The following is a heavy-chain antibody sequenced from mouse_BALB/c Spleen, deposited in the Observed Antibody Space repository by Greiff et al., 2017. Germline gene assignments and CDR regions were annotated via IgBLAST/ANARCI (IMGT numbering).Heavy chain of an antibody. CDR3: ARGDGYPAAGFAY. J-gene: IGHJ3*01. V-gene: IGHV1-18*01. CDR1: GYTFTDYN. CDR2: INPNYGST. D-gene: IGHD2-3*01. Sequence: VQLQQSGAELVKPGASVKISCKASGYTFTDYNMAWVKQSPGKSLEWIGDINPNYGSTSYNQKFKGKATLTGDKSSSTAYMELSSLTSEDTAVYYCARGDGYPAAGFAYWGQGTLVTVSA.